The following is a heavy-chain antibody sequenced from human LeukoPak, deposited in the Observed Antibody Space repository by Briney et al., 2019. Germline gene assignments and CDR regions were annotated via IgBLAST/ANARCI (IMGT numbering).Heavy chain of an antibody. Sequence: SETLSLTCAVYGGSLSGYYWSWIRQPPGKGLEWIGEINHSGSTNYHPSLKSRVTISVDTSKNQFSLKRRAVTAADTAVYYCARGSAHTYWGQGTLVTVSS. CDR2: INHSGST. J-gene: IGHJ4*02. CDR3: ARGSAHTY. V-gene: IGHV4-34*01. CDR1: GGSLSGYY.